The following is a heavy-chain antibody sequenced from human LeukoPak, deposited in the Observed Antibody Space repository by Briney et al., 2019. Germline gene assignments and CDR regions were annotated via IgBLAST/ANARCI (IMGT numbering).Heavy chain of an antibody. CDR2: IYHSGST. CDR3: ARAQYYYDSSGYYDY. CDR1: GGSISSSNW. Sequence: SETLSLTCAVSGGSISSSNWWSWVRQPPGKGLEWIGEIYHSGSTNYNPSLKSRVTISVDKSKNQFSLKLSSVTAADTAVYYCARAQYYYDSSGYYDYWGQGTLVTVSS. D-gene: IGHD3-22*01. J-gene: IGHJ4*02. V-gene: IGHV4-4*02.